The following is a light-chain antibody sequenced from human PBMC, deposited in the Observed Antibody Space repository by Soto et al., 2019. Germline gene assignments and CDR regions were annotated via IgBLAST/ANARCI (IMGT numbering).Light chain of an antibody. V-gene: IGLV1-40*01. J-gene: IGLJ2*01. CDR1: SSNIGEGYD. CDR3: QSYDSSLSGSV. CDR2: GNS. Sequence: QSVLTQPPSGSGAPGQRVTISCTGSSSNIGEGYDVHWYKQLPGTAPKLLIYGNSNRPSGVPDRFSGSKSGTSASLAITGLQAEDEADYYCQSYDSSLSGSVFGRGTKLTVL.